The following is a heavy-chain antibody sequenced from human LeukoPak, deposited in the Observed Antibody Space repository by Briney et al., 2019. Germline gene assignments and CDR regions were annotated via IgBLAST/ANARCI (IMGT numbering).Heavy chain of an antibody. J-gene: IGHJ6*03. CDR1: GGSISSSSYY. D-gene: IGHD2-2*01. CDR3: ARGSSPLDYWYYYMGV. CDR2: IYYSGST. V-gene: IGHV4-39*07. Sequence: SETLSLTCTVSGGSISSSSYYWGWIRQPPGKGLEWIGSIYYSGSTYYNPSLKSRVTISVDTSKNQFSLKLSSVTAADTAVYYCARGSSPLDYWYYYMGVWGKGTTVTVSS.